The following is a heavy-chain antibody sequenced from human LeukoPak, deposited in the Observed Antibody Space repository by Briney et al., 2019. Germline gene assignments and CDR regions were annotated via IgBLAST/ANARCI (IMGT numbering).Heavy chain of an antibody. CDR2: ISGSGGST. D-gene: IGHD2-2*02. CDR3: AKARYCSSTNCYSSFDY. CDR1: GFTLSSYA. V-gene: IGHV3-23*01. Sequence: PGGSLRLSCAASGFTLSSYAMSWVRQAPGKGLEWVSAISGSGGSTFYADSVKGRFTISRDNSKNTLYLQMNSLRAEDTAVYYCAKARYCSSTNCYSSFDYWGQGTPVTVSS. J-gene: IGHJ4*02.